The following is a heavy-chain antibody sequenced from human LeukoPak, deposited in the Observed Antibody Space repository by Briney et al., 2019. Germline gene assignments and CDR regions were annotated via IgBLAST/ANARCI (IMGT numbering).Heavy chain of an antibody. J-gene: IGHJ6*02. V-gene: IGHV4-4*07. Sequence: SETLSLTCTVSGGSISSYYWSWIRQPAGKGLEWIGRIYTSGSTNYNPPLKSRVTMSVDTSKNQFSLKLSSVTAADTAVYYCARGGGYCSGGSCYFMKRYYYYGMDVWGQGTTVTVSS. CDR1: GGSISSYY. CDR3: ARGGGYCSGGSCYFMKRYYYYGMDV. CDR2: IYTSGST. D-gene: IGHD2-15*01.